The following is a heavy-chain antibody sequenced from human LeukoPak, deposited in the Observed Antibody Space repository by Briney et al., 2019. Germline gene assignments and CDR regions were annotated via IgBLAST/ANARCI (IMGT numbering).Heavy chain of an antibody. V-gene: IGHV3-7*01. CDR1: GFSFSNFW. J-gene: IGHJ4*02. CDR2: IKEDGSEK. Sequence: GGSLRLSRAASGFSFSNFWMSWVRQAPGKGLEWVANIKEDGSEKYYLDSVKGRFSISRDNAKNSLFLQMNSLRVEDTAVYYCARDYFFDYCGQGTLVTVSS. CDR3: ARDYFFDY.